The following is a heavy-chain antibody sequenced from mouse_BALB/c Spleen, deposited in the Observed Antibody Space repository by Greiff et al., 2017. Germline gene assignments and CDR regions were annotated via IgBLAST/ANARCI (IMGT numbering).Heavy chain of an antibody. D-gene: IGHD1-1*01. J-gene: IGHJ3*01. CDR2: ISSGSSTI. Sequence: EVQGVESGGGLVQPGGSRKLSCAASGFTFSSFGMHWVRQAPEKGLEWVAYISSGSSTIYYADTVKGRFTISRDNPKNTLFLQMTSLRSEDTAMYYCARSYYGSEGFAYWGQGTLVTVSA. CDR1: GFTFSSFG. V-gene: IGHV5-17*02. CDR3: ARSYYGSEGFAY.